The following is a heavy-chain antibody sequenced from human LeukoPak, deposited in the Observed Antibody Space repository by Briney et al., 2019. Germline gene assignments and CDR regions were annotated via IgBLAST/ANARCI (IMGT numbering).Heavy chain of an antibody. CDR3: ARGRPDYYDFWSGYYEGFDY. CDR1: GYTFTSYD. Sequence: ASVKVSCKASGYTFTSYDINWVRQATGQGLEWMGWMNPNSGNTGYAQKFQGRVTMTRNTSISTAYMELSSLRSEDTAVYYYARGRPDYYDFWSGYYEGFDYWGQGTLVTVSS. J-gene: IGHJ4*02. CDR2: MNPNSGNT. D-gene: IGHD3-3*01. V-gene: IGHV1-8*01.